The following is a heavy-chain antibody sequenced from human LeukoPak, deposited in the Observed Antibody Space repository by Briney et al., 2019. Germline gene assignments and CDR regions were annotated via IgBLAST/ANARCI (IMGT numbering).Heavy chain of an antibody. V-gene: IGHV4-4*02. CDR2: VHLDGRT. CDR3: AREGGFYRPLDY. CDR1: GGSVINTNW. J-gene: IGHJ4*02. Sequence: SGTLSLTCGVSGGSVINTNWWTWVRQPPGKGLEWIGEVHLDGRTNYNPSLESRLTMSVDVSENQVSLKLTSVTAADAAVYYCAREGGFYRPLDYSGQGTLVTVSS. D-gene: IGHD3-3*01.